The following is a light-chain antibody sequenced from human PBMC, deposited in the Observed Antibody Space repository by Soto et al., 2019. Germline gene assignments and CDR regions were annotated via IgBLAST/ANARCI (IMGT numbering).Light chain of an antibody. J-gene: IGKJ4*01. CDR1: PTARSY. V-gene: IGKV3-11*01. CDR2: DVS. CDR3: QQRSNWPLT. Sequence: EIVFTQSPATLSLSPGERATLSCRASPTARSYLAWYQQKPGQAPRLLIYDVSNRATGVPARFSGSGSETDFSLTISSLEPEDFAVYYCQQRSNWPLTFGGGTKVDIK.